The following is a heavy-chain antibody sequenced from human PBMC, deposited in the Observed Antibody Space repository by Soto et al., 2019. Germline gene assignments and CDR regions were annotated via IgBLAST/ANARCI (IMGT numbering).Heavy chain of an antibody. CDR1: GGSISSYY. CDR2: IYYSGST. D-gene: IGHD3-22*01. J-gene: IGHJ4*02. CDR3: ARFAHSSSWYGGGDSSGYYVYYFDY. Sequence: SETLSLTCTVSGGSISSYYWSWIRQPPGKGLEWIGYIYYSGSTNYNPSLKSRVTISVDTSKNQFSLKLSSVTAADTAVYYCARFAHSSSWYGGGDSSGYYVYYFDYWGQGTLVTVSS. V-gene: IGHV4-59*01.